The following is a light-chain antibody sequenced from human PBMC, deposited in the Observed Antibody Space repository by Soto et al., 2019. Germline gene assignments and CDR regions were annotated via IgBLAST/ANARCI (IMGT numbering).Light chain of an antibody. J-gene: IGLJ1*01. Sequence: QSALTQPASVSGSPGQPITISCTGTSSDVGSFDSVAWYQHNPGKAPKLMIYDVSNRPSGVSSRFSGSKSGNTASLSISGLQTEDEANYYCSSFPTSSTLVFGTGTKLTVL. V-gene: IGLV2-14*01. CDR3: SSFPTSSTLV. CDR1: SSDVGSFDS. CDR2: DVS.